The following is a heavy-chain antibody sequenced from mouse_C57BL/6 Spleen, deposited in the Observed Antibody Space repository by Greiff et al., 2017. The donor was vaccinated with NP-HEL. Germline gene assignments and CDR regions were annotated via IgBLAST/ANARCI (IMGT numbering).Heavy chain of an antibody. Sequence: VQLQQSGAELVKPGASVKISCKASGYAFSSYWMNWVKQRPGKGLEWIGQIYPGDGDTNYNGKFKGKATLTADKSSSTAYMHLSSLTSEDSAVYFCASSPYGSSYFDYWGQGTTLTVSS. CDR3: ASSPYGSSYFDY. J-gene: IGHJ2*01. D-gene: IGHD1-1*01. CDR1: GYAFSSYW. V-gene: IGHV1-80*01. CDR2: IYPGDGDT.